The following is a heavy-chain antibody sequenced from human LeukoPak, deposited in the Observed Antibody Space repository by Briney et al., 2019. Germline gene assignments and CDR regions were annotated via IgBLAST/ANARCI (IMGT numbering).Heavy chain of an antibody. CDR3: ARASDPWLQLT. CDR1: GFTFSNYW. Sequence: PGGSLRLSCAASGFTFSNYWMIWVRQAPGKGLEWVGNIKQDGSEKRYADSVRGRFSISRDNPQTSLYLQMNSLRGEDTAVYYCARASDPWLQLTWGQGTLVTVSS. V-gene: IGHV3-7*05. D-gene: IGHD5-24*01. J-gene: IGHJ5*02. CDR2: IKQDGSEK.